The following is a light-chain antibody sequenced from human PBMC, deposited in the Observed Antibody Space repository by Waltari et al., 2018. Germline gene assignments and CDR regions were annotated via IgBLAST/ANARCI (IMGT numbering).Light chain of an antibody. CDR2: DDS. CDR1: NIGSKS. V-gene: IGLV3-21*01. J-gene: IGLJ2*01. Sequence: SYVLTQPPSVPVAPGETAQLTCGGNNIGSKSVTWYQQKPGQAPVLVIYDDSDRPSRIPERFSGSNSGNTATLTISRVEDEDEADYHCQVWESRSDPFFGGGTKLTVL. CDR3: QVWESRSDPF.